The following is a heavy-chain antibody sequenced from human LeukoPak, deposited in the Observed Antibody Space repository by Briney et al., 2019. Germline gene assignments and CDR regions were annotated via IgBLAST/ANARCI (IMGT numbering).Heavy chain of an antibody. CDR1: GFTFSSYG. CDR3: ANGRSGSYYGAFDY. V-gene: IGHV3-30*18. J-gene: IGHJ4*02. Sequence: GGSLRLSCAASGFTFSSYGMHWVRQAPGKGLEWAAVISYDGSNKYYADSVRGRFTISRDNSKNTLYLQMNSLRAEDTAVYYCANGRSGSYYGAFDYWGQGTLVTVSS. CDR2: ISYDGSNK. D-gene: IGHD1-26*01.